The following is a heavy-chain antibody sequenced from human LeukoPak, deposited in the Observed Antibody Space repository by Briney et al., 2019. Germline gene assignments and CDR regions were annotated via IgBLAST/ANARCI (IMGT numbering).Heavy chain of an antibody. CDR3: ARERSSSGGHNWFAP. V-gene: IGHV4-39*07. J-gene: IGHJ5*02. CDR2: IYYTGVT. Sequence: SETLSLTCTVSGGYIITSGHYWGWIRQPPGKGLEWIGSIYYTGVTSTNPFFRSRMSISVDTSKNQFSLNLTSVTAADAAVYYCARERSSSGGHNWFAPWGHGSLVTVSS. CDR1: GGYIITSGHY. D-gene: IGHD4-23*01.